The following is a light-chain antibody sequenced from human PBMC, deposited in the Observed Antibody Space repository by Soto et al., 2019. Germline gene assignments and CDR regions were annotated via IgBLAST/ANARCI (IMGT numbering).Light chain of an antibody. J-gene: IGLJ1*01. CDR2: GNS. CDR3: QSYDSSLSGYV. V-gene: IGLV1-40*01. CDR1: SSNIGAGYD. Sequence: QSVLTQPPSVSGAPGQRVTISCPGSSSNIGAGYDVHWYQQLPGTAPKLLIYGNSNRPSGVPDRFSGSKSGTSASLTITGLQAEDGADYYCQSYDSSLSGYVFGPGIKVTVL.